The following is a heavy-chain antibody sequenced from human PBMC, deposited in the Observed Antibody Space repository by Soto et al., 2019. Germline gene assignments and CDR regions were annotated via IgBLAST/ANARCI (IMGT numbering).Heavy chain of an antibody. D-gene: IGHD3-3*01. CDR1: GGTFSSYA. J-gene: IGHJ3*02. CDR3: ALGITIFGVGYDAFDI. V-gene: IGHV1-69*13. CDR2: IIPIFGTA. Sequence: ASVKVSCKASGGTFSSYAISWVRQAPGQGLEWMGGIIPIFGTANYAQKFQGRVTITADESTSTAYMELSSLRSEDTAVYYCALGITIFGVGYDAFDIWGQGTMVPVSS.